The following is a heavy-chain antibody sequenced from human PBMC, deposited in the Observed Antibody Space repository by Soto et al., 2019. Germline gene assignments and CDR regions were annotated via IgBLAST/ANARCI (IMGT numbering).Heavy chain of an antibody. V-gene: IGHV1-46*01. CDR2: INPSGGST. D-gene: IGHD5-18*01. CDR1: GYTFTSYY. J-gene: IGHJ6*02. CDR3: ARDRGSYGKKNYYYYGMDV. Sequence: KVSCKASGYTFTSYYMHWVRQAPGQGLEWMGIINPSGGSTSYAQKFQGRVTMTRDTSTSTVYMELSSLRSEDTAVYYCARDRGSYGKKNYYYYGMDVWGQGTTVTVSS.